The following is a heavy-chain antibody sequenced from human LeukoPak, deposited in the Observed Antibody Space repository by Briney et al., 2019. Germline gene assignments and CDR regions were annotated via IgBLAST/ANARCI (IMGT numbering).Heavy chain of an antibody. J-gene: IGHJ6*02. Sequence: KPGESLTLSCTASGFSFTFTKNWIGWVRQVPGKGLEWMGIIYPVDSDIRYNPSFQGQVTISVDKSISTTYLQWSSLKASDTAIYYCARHLATVTASRQYYYYGMDVWGQGTTVTVSS. CDR1: GFSFTFTKNW. CDR3: ARHLATVTASRQYYYYGMDV. CDR2: IYPVDSDI. V-gene: IGHV5-51*01. D-gene: IGHD4-17*01.